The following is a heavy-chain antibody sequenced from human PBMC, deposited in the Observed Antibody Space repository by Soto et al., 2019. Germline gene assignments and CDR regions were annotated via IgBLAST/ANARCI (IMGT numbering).Heavy chain of an antibody. CDR1: GVNLGNFG. J-gene: IGHJ4*02. CDR3: ARGLRGVLDY. Sequence: GGALGLYCMASGVNLGNFGMHWVRQAPGKGLEWLAVISNDENIKQDSVRGRFAIARDNSKNTLYLHLTSLRAEDTAIYYCARGLRGVLDYWGQGTLVTVSS. D-gene: IGHD5-12*01. V-gene: IGHV3-33*05. CDR2: ISNDENIK.